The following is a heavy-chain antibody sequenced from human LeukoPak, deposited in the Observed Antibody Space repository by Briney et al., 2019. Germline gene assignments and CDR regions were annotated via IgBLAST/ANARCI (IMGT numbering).Heavy chain of an antibody. CDR2: IKQDGSEK. V-gene: IGHV3-7*01. J-gene: IGHJ6*03. CDR3: ARAIYGSGSFYYYYYMDV. Sequence: GGSLRLSCAASGFTFSSYWMSWVRQAPGKGLEWVANIKQDGSEKYYVDSVKGRFTISRDNAKNSLYLQMNSLRAEDTAVYYCARAIYGSGSFYYYYYMDVWGKGTTVTVSS. CDR1: GFTFSSYW. D-gene: IGHD3-10*01.